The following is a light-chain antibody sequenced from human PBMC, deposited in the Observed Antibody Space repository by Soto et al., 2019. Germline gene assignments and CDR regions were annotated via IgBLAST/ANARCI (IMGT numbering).Light chain of an antibody. CDR1: TSDVDDNNY. CDR3: SSYTTSKTRV. J-gene: IGLJ3*02. CDR2: EVS. V-gene: IGLV2-14*01. Sequence: QSALSQPASVSGSPGQTITISCTGTTSDVDDNNYVSWYQQHPGTAPKLMIYEVSYRPSGVSDRFSGSQSDNTASLTISGLQADDEADYYCSSYTTSKTRVFGGGTKLTVL.